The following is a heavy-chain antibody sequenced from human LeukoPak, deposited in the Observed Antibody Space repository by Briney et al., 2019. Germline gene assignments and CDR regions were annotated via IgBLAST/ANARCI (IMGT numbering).Heavy chain of an antibody. CDR1: GFPLSSHW. CDR3: ARESAGGPDY. CDR2: IKQDGSEQ. Sequence: PGGSLRLSCVASGFPLSSHWMSWVRQAPGKGLEWVANIKQDGSEQYYVDSVRGRFTISRDNAKNSVYLQMKSLTAEDTAIYYCARESAGGPDYWGQGTLVTVSS. D-gene: IGHD6-19*01. V-gene: IGHV3-7*05. J-gene: IGHJ4*02.